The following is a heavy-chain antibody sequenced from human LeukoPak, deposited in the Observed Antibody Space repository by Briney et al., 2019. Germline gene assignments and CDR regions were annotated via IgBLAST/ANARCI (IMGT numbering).Heavy chain of an antibody. Sequence: GASVAVSSKASVYTFTSYGISWVRQAPGQGLEWMGWISAYNGNTNYAQKLQGRVTMTTDTSTSTAYMELRSLRSDDTAVYYCARERRAYYYYMDVWGKGTTVTVSS. CDR3: ARERRAYYYYMDV. CDR2: ISAYNGNT. J-gene: IGHJ6*03. V-gene: IGHV1-18*01. D-gene: IGHD1-1*01. CDR1: VYTFTSYG.